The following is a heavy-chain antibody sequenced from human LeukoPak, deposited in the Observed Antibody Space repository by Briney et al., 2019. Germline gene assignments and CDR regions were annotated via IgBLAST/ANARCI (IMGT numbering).Heavy chain of an antibody. V-gene: IGHV3-48*03. D-gene: IGHD3-10*01. CDR3: ARGPQYGSGSYYFDY. J-gene: IGHJ4*02. Sequence: GGSLRLSCAASGFTFSSYEMNWVRQAPGKGLEWVSYISSSGSTIYYADSVKGRFTISRDNAKNSLYLQMNSLRAEDTAVYYCARGPQYGSGSYYFDYWGQGTLVTVSS. CDR2: ISSSGSTI. CDR1: GFTFSSYE.